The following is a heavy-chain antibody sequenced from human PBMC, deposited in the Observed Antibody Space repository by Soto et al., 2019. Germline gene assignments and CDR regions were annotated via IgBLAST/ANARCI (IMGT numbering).Heavy chain of an antibody. CDR1: GGSISSYY. V-gene: IGHV4-59*01. D-gene: IGHD6-6*01. J-gene: IGHJ4*02. CDR2: IYYSGST. CDR3: ARERWEEYSSSSYFDY. Sequence: TLSLTCTVSGGSISSYYWSWIRQPPGKGLEWIGYIYYSGSTNYNPSLKSRVTISVDTSKNQFSLKLSSVTAADTAVYYCARERWEEYSSSSYFDYWGQGTLVTVSS.